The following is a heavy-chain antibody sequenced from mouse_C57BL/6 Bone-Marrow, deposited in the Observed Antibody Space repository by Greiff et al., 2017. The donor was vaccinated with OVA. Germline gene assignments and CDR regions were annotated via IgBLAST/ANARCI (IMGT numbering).Heavy chain of an antibody. V-gene: IGHV5-4*03. J-gene: IGHJ2*01. Sequence: EVKLVESGGGLVKPGGSLKLSCAASGFTFSSYTMSWVRQTPEKRLEWVATISDGGSYTYYPDNVKGRFTISRDNAKNNLYLQMSHLKSEDTAMYYCATFWGVGDYWGQGTTLTVSS. D-gene: IGHD1-3*01. CDR3: ATFWGVGDY. CDR1: GFTFSSYT. CDR2: ISDGGSYT.